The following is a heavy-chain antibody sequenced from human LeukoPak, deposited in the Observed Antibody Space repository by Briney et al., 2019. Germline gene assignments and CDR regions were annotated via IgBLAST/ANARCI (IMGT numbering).Heavy chain of an antibody. J-gene: IGHJ3*02. CDR1: GFTFSSYA. CDR3: TTTDLGYCSSTSCSYDAFDI. D-gene: IGHD2-2*01. Sequence: GGSLRLSCAASGFTFSSYAMSWVRQAPGKGLEWVSAISGSGGSTYYADSVKGRFTISRDNSKNTLYLQMNSLRAEDTAVYYCTTTDLGYCSSTSCSYDAFDIWGQGTMVTVSS. CDR2: ISGSGGST. V-gene: IGHV3-23*01.